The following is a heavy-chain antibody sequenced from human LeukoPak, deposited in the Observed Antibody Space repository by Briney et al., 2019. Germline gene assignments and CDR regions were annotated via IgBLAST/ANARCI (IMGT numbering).Heavy chain of an antibody. J-gene: IGHJ6*03. V-gene: IGHV1-69*13. CDR2: IIPIFGTA. Sequence: SVKVSCKASGGTFSSYAISWVRQAPGQGLEWMGGIIPIFGTANYAQKFQGRVTITADESTSTAYMELSSLRSEDTAVYYCARARESIADYYYYYMDVWGKGTTVTISS. CDR1: GGTFSSYA. CDR3: ARARESIADYYYYYMDV.